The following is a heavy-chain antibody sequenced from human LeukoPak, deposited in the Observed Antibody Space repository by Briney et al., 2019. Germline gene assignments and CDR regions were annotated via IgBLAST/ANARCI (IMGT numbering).Heavy chain of an antibody. CDR2: IKEDGSEK. J-gene: IGHJ2*01. CDR1: GFSFSSYW. CDR3: AKRRIQKNTALFSIWYFDL. Sequence: GGSLRLSCAASGFSFSSYWMTWVRQAPGKGLEWVANIKEDGSEKHYVDSVKGRFTISRDNAKNSLYLQMNSLRVEDTAVYYCAKRRIQKNTALFSIWYFDLWGRGTLVTVSS. V-gene: IGHV3-7*01. D-gene: IGHD2-21*01.